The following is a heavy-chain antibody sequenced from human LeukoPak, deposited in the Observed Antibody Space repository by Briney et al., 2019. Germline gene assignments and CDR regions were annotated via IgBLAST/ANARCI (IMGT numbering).Heavy chain of an antibody. CDR2: IYYTDST. D-gene: IGHD3-22*01. CDR1: GCSFSNNSMN. V-gene: IGHV4-39*01. CDR3: DRFSYYEIIGYLDY. J-gene: IGHJ4*02. Sequence: PSETLSLTCAASGCSFSNNSMNWVRVRQPPGKGLVCIGFIYYTDSTYSNPSLKRRVALCIDTTKNQLSLKLSSVSATATDVCNSDRFSYYEIIGYLDYWGQGALVTVSS.